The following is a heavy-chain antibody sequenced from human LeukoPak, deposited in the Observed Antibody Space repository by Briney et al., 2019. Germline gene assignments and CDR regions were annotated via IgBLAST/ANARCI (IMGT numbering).Heavy chain of an antibody. CDR3: AREEGIAAAGALEY. J-gene: IGHJ4*02. V-gene: IGHV4-59*01. D-gene: IGHD6-13*01. CDR2: IYHSGNT. CDR1: IDSITNYY. Sequence: SETLSLTCSVPIDSITNYYWSWIRQPLGKGLEWIGFIYHSGNTNKNPSLTTRVTMSVDTSKTQITLRLSSVTAADTAVYYCAREEGIAAAGALEYWGQGILVTVSS.